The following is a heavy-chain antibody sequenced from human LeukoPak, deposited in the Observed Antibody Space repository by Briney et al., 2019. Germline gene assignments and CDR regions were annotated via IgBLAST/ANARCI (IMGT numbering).Heavy chain of an antibody. J-gene: IGHJ4*02. CDR1: GGSISSSSYY. CDR2: IYYSGST. CDR3: ARLPYYYDSSGYWPVYYFDY. V-gene: IGHV4-39*01. D-gene: IGHD3-22*01. Sequence: SETLSLTCTVSGGSISSSSYYWGWIRQPPGKWLEWIGSIYYSGSTYYNPSLKSRVTISVDTSKNQFSLKLSSVTAADTAVYYCARLPYYYDSSGYWPVYYFDYWGQGTLVTVSS.